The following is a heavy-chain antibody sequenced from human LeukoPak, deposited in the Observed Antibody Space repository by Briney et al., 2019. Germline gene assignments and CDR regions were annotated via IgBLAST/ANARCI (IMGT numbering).Heavy chain of an antibody. CDR3: ARLPMAVTPHVDY. D-gene: IGHD2-21*02. CDR1: GGSITSYY. J-gene: IGHJ4*02. V-gene: IGHV4-59*01. Sequence: PSETLSLTCTVSGGSITSYYRSWIRQSPGKGLEWIGFMYYSGTTNYKPSLKSRVTISLGMSKNQFPLKLSSVTAADTAVYYCARLPMAVTPHVDYWGQRTLVTVSS. CDR2: MYYSGTT.